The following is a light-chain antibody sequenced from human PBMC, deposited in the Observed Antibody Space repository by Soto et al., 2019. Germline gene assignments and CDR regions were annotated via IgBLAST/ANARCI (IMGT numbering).Light chain of an antibody. CDR1: QSVSSNY. Sequence: IVLTQSPGTLSLSPGERANLSCRASQSVSSNYLAWYQQKPGQAPRLLIYGTSSWATGIPDRFSGSGSGTDFSPIISRLEPDEFAVYYCQQYGTSPNTFGQVTRVEIK. V-gene: IGKV3-20*01. CDR2: GTS. CDR3: QQYGTSPNT. J-gene: IGKJ5*01.